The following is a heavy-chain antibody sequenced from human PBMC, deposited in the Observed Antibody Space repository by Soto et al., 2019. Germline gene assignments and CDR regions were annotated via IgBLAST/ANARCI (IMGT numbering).Heavy chain of an antibody. V-gene: IGHV3-30-3*01. J-gene: IGHJ4*02. CDR3: ASDKSTVAGPTLCLDY. CDR1: GFTFSSYA. D-gene: IGHD6-13*01. Sequence: GGSLRLSWAASGFTFSSYAKHWVRQAPCKGMEWVAVISYDGSNKYYADSVKGRFTISRDNSKNTLYLQMNSLRAEDTAVYYCASDKSTVAGPTLCLDYWGQGTLVTVSS. CDR2: ISYDGSNK.